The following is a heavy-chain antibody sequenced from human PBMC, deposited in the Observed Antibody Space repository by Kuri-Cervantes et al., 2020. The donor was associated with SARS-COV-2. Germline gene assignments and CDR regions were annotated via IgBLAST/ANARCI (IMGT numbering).Heavy chain of an antibody. Sequence: SETLSLTCTVSGGSISSSSYYWGWIRQPPGKGLEWIGSIYYSGSTYYNPSLKSRVTISVDTSKHQFSLKLSSVTAADTAVYYCARSRGYCSSTSCFYYYGMGVWGQGTTVTVSS. D-gene: IGHD2-2*01. CDR2: IYYSGST. V-gene: IGHV4-39*01. CDR1: GGSISSSSYY. J-gene: IGHJ6*02. CDR3: ARSRGYCSSTSCFYYYGMGV.